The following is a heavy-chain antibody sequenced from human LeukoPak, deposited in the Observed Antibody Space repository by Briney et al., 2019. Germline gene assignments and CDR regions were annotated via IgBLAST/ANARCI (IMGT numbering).Heavy chain of an antibody. CDR3: TRNSGWYGIS. CDR2: IDYSGWT. V-gene: IGHV4-59*01. CDR1: GGSISSYY. D-gene: IGHD6-19*01. J-gene: IGHJ4*02. Sequence: SETLSLTCTVSGGSISSYYWSWIRQPPGKGLEWIGYIDYSGWTNYNPSLKSRVTISVDTSKNQFSLKLSSVTAADTAVYFCTRNSGWYGISWGQGTLVTVSS.